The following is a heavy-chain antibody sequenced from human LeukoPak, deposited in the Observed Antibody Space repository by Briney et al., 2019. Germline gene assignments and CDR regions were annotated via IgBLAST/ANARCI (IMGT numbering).Heavy chain of an antibody. V-gene: IGHV3-21*04. J-gene: IGHJ4*02. CDR1: GFTFNNYN. Sequence: GGSLRLSCAASGFTFNNYNMNWVRQAPGKALEWVSSITSSGTYIFYADSVKGRFTISRDNAKNSLYLQMNSLGPEDTAVYYCAKDLTRIVVVPAATPDGWGQGTLVTVSS. CDR3: AKDLTRIVVVPAATPDG. D-gene: IGHD2-2*01. CDR2: ITSSGTYI.